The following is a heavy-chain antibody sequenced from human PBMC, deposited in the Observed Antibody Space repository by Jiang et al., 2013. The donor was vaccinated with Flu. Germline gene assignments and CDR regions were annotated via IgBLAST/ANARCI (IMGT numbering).Heavy chain of an antibody. CDR3: AREFPAGRFQTDAFDL. D-gene: IGHD3-16*01. V-gene: IGHV3-74*01. CDR1: GFTFSRNW. CDR2: INSDGSST. J-gene: IGHJ3*01. Sequence: GGLVQPGGSLRLSCAASGFTFSRNWMHWVRQAPGKGLVWVSRINSDGSSTGYADSVKGRFTISRDNAKNTLFLQMNSLRAEDTAVYYCAREFPAGRFQTDAFDLWGQGTMVTVSS.